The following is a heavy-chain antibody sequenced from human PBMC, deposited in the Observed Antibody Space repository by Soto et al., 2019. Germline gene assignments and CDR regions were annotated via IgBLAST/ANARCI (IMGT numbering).Heavy chain of an antibody. CDR1: GFTFSSYA. D-gene: IGHD6-6*01. J-gene: IGHJ6*02. CDR2: ISYNGSNK. CDR3: ARGAQLPSPYYYGMDV. V-gene: IGHV3-30-3*01. Sequence: GGSLRLSCAASGFTFSSYAMHWVRQAPGKGLEWVAVISYNGSNKYYADSVKGRLTISRDNSKNTLYLQMNSLRAEDTAVYYCARGAQLPSPYYYGMDVWGQGTTVTVSS.